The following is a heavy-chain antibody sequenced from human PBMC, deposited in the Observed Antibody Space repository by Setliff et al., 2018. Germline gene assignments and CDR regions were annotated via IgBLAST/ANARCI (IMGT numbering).Heavy chain of an antibody. V-gene: IGHV4-61*09. J-gene: IGHJ4*02. Sequence: TSETLSLTCTVSGDSITSGSYYWSWVRQPAGQGLEWIGQIYTRGSTNENPSLKSRVTISVDTSKNQVSLRLTSVTAADTAIYYCAKATGFGELFIWGQGTLVTVS. CDR3: AKATGFGELFI. D-gene: IGHD3-10*01. CDR1: GDSITSGSYY. CDR2: IYTRGST.